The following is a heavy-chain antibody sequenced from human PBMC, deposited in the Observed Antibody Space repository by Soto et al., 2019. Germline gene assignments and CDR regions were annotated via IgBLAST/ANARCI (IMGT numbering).Heavy chain of an antibody. CDR1: GYTFTGCY. CDR3: AREKYSSSWEYYFDY. D-gene: IGHD6-13*01. J-gene: IGHJ4*02. Sequence: ASVKVSCKASGYTFTGCYMHWVRQAPGQGLEWMGWINPNSGGTNYAQKFQGRVTMTRDTSISTAYMEVSRLRSDDTAVYYCAREKYSSSWEYYFDYWGQGNLVTVSS. CDR2: INPNSGGT. V-gene: IGHV1-2*02.